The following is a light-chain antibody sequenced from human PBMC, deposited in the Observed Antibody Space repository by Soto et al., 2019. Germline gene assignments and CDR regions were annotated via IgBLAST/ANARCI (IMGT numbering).Light chain of an antibody. CDR3: GSITSSSTSV. Sequence: QSALSQPASVSGSPEQSITISCTGTSSDVGTYKYGSWYQHQLGEAPKLIIYEVSNRPSGVSNRFSGSKSGNTASLTISGIQTEDEADYYCGSITSSSTSVFGTGTQVTVL. V-gene: IGLV2-14*01. CDR1: SSDVGTYKY. CDR2: EVS. J-gene: IGLJ1*01.